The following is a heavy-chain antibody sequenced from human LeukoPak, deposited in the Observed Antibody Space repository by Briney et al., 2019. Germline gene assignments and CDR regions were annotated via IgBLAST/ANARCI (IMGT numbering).Heavy chain of an antibody. V-gene: IGHV1-24*01. J-gene: IGHJ4*02. D-gene: IGHD3-10*01. CDR2: FDPEDGET. CDR3: ATEPKYYYGSGSYWVDY. Sequence: ASVKVSCKVSGYTLTELSMHWVRQAPGKGLEWMGGFDPEDGETIYAQKFQGRVTMTEDTSTDTAYMELSSLRSEDTAVYYCATEPKYYYGSGSYWVDYWGQGTLVTVSS. CDR1: GYTLTELS.